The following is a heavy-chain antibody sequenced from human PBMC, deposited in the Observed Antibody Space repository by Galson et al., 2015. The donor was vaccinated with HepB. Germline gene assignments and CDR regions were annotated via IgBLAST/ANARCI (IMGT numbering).Heavy chain of an antibody. CDR3: VRDRPYYSSGGYYFDY. CDR1: GFTFSSHA. Sequence: LRLSCAASGFTFSSHAIHWVRQAPGQGLEWVAVISFDASNIYYADSVKGRFTISRDNSKNTLYLQMNSLRTEDTAVYYCVRDRPYYSSGGYYFDYWGQGTLVTVSS. J-gene: IGHJ4*02. CDR2: ISFDASNI. V-gene: IGHV3-30-3*01. D-gene: IGHD6-19*01.